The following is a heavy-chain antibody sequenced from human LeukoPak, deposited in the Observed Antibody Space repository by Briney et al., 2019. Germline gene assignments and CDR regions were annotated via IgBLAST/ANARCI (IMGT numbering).Heavy chain of an antibody. Sequence: GASVKVSCKASGGTFSSYAISWVRQAPGQGLEWMGGIIPIFGTANYAQKFQGRVTITADESTSTAYMELSSLRSEDTAVYYCAKSGCSSTSCYSILSGWLDPWGQGTLVTVSS. CDR3: AKSGCSSTSCYSILSGWLDP. D-gene: IGHD2-2*02. CDR2: IIPIFGTA. CDR1: GGTFSSYA. J-gene: IGHJ5*02. V-gene: IGHV1-69*01.